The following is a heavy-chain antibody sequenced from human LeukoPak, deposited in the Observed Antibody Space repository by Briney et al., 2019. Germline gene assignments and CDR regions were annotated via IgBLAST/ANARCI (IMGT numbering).Heavy chain of an antibody. CDR3: ARENRFSSTDWFDP. CDR1: GGTFSSYA. J-gene: IGHJ5*02. Sequence: SVKVSCKASGGTFSSYAISWVRQAPGQGLEWMGGIIPIFGTANYAQKFQGRVTITTDESTSTAYMKLSSLRSEDTAVYYCARENRFSSTDWFDPWGQGTLVTVSS. CDR2: IIPIFGTA. V-gene: IGHV1-69*05. D-gene: IGHD6-13*01.